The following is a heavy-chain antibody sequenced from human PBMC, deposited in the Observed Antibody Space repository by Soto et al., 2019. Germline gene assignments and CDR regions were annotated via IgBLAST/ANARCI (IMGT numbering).Heavy chain of an antibody. J-gene: IGHJ4*02. CDR3: ARSVAVPGENIDY. CDR1: GGSISGSY. V-gene: IGHV4-59*01. CDR2: VYYTGST. D-gene: IGHD6-19*01. Sequence: SETLSLTCSVSGGSISGSYWSWIRQSPGKGLEWLGYVYYTGSTNYSPSLRSRVSISVDTYKNEFSLRLSSVTDAETAVYFCARSVAVPGENIDYWGQGTQVTVSS.